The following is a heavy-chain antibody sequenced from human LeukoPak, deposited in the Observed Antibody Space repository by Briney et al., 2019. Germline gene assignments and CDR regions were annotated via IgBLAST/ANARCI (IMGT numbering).Heavy chain of an antibody. Sequence: GGSLRLSCAASGFTFSTHSMSWVRQSPGKGLDWVSSISSGSSHIYYADSMKGRFTISRDNAKNSLYLQMNSLRAEDTAVYYCARDGRYCSSTSCYNRYYYYYMDVWGKGTTVTVSS. CDR2: ISSGSSHI. V-gene: IGHV3-21*01. CDR1: GFTFSTHS. CDR3: ARDGRYCSSTSCYNRYYYYYMDV. J-gene: IGHJ6*03. D-gene: IGHD2-2*02.